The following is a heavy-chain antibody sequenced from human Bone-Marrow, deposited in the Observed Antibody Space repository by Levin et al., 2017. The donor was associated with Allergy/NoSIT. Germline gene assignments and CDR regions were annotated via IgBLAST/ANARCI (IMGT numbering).Heavy chain of an antibody. CDR2: TSYNGDEK. Sequence: GGSLRLSCEASGFNFKIYGLHWVRQAPGKGLEWVAFTSYNGDEKNYADSVKGRFTISRDNSKNTVYLQMNSLRAEDTAVYFCAKMSGCVTTTCFLDYWGQGTQVTVSS. J-gene: IGHJ4*02. CDR3: AKMSGCVTTTCFLDY. V-gene: IGHV3-30*18. D-gene: IGHD2-2*01. CDR1: GFNFKIYG.